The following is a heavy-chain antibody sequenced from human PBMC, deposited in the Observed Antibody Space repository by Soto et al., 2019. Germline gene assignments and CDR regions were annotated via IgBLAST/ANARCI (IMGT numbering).Heavy chain of an antibody. CDR2: ISYSGST. Sequence: SETLSLTCTVSVGSMSSYYWSWIRQPPGKGLEWIGYISYSGSTNYNPSLMSRVTISVDTSKNQFSLKLSSVTAADTAVYYCAMEYSGGYYGHEYYQHWGKVTLGTVAS. D-gene: IGHD3-22*01. CDR3: AMEYSGGYYGHEYYQH. V-gene: IGHV4-59*01. CDR1: VGSMSSYY. J-gene: IGHJ1*01.